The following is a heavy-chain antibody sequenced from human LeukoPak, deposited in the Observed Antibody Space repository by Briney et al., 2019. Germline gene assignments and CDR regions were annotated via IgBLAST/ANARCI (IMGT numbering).Heavy chain of an antibody. CDR1: GFTFSDYY. Sequence: GGSLRLSCAASGFTFSDYYMSWIRQAPGKGLEWVSYISSSGSTIYYADSVKGRSTISRDNAKNSLYLQMNSLRAEDTAVYDCARDPTEMATAYFDYWGQGTLVTVSS. D-gene: IGHD5-24*01. J-gene: IGHJ4*02. CDR3: ARDPTEMATAYFDY. V-gene: IGHV3-11*04. CDR2: ISSSGSTI.